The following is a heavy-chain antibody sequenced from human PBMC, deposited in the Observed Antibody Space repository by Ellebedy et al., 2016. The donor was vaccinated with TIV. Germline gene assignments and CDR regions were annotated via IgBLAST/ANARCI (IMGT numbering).Heavy chain of an antibody. CDR1: GFTVSSNF. CDR2: IYRGGST. CDR3: ARVLDYYGLGSVGGLDV. V-gene: IGHV3-66*01. D-gene: IGHD3-10*01. Sequence: PGGSLRLSCAASGFTVSSNFMSWVRQAPGKGLEWVSLIYRGGSTYYADSVKDRFTISRDNSKNTLYLYMSSLRAEETAVYYCARVLDYYGLGSVGGLDVWGQGTTVTVSS. J-gene: IGHJ6*02.